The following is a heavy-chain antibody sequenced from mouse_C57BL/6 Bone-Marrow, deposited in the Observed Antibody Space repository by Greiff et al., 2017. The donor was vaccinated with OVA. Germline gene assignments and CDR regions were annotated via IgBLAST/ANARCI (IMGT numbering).Heavy chain of an antibody. Sequence: EVQLQQSGAELVKPGASVKLSCTASGFNIKDYYMHWVKQRTEQGLAWIGRIDPEDGATTYDPKFQGKATITADTSSNTAYLQLSSLTSEDTAVYYCARSGDSSGSWFAYWGQGTLVTVSA. CDR2: IDPEDGAT. CDR1: GFNIKDYY. CDR3: ARSGDSSGSWFAY. D-gene: IGHD3-2*02. J-gene: IGHJ3*01. V-gene: IGHV14-2*01.